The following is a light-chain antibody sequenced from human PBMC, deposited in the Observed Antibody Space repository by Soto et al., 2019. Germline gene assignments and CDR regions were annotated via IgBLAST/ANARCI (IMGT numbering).Light chain of an antibody. J-gene: IGKJ1*01. CDR2: SAS. CDR1: QSVSSY. CDR3: QHYNAWPWT. V-gene: IGKV3-15*01. Sequence: EIVLTQSPGILSLSPGEGATLSCRASQSVSSYLAWYQQKPGQAPRLLIYSASTRAAGIPARFSGSGSGTDFTLTITSLQSEDFAVYYCQHYNAWPWTFGQGTKVDIK.